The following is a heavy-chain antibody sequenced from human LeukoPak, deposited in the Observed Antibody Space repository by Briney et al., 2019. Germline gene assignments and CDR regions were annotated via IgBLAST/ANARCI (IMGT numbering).Heavy chain of an antibody. CDR1: GFSFSSYT. Sequence: AGGSLRLSCAASGFSFSSYTMNWVRQAPGKGLEWVSYISSSGGTVYYADSVKGRFTISRDSAKNSLYLQMDSLGDEDTAVYYCARGLSSTTPTNYALDVWGQGTTVTVSS. CDR3: ARGLSSTTPTNYALDV. D-gene: IGHD2-2*01. J-gene: IGHJ6*02. V-gene: IGHV3-48*02. CDR2: ISSSGGTV.